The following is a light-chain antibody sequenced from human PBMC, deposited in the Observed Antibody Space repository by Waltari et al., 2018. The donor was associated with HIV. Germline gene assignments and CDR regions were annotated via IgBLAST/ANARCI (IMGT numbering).Light chain of an antibody. CDR1: SSNIGGNT. V-gene: IGLV1-44*01. J-gene: IGLJ1*01. CDR2: SDN. Sequence: QSVLTQPPSASGTPGQRVTLSCSGSSSNIGGNTVNWYQQLPGTAPKLLIYSDNQRPSGVPDRFAGSKSGTSASLAISGLHSEDEADYYCAAWDDSLNGYVFGPGTKVTVL. CDR3: AAWDDSLNGYV.